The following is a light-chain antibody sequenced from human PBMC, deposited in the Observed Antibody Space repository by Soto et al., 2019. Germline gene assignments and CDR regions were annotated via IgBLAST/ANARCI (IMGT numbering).Light chain of an antibody. CDR2: GAA. CDR1: QSFSSN. J-gene: IGKJ4*01. V-gene: IGKV3-15*01. CDR3: QQYNNWPPLT. Sequence: EIVMTQSPATLSVSPGERATLSCRASQSFSSNLAWYQHKPGQAPRRLIYGAATRATGIPARFSGSGSATEFTLPISSRQPADFAVYYCQQYNNWPPLTFGGGTKVEIK.